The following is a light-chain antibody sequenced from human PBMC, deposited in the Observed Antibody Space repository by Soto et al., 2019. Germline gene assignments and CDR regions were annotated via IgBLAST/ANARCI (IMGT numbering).Light chain of an antibody. J-gene: IGKJ3*01. V-gene: IGKV3-20*01. CDR1: KSVSSSY. Sequence: ELVLTQSPGTLSLSPGERATLSCRASKSVSSSYLAWSQQKPGQAPRLLIYGASSRPTGIPDRFSRSGSGTDFTLTISRLEPEDVAVYYCQQYGSSLFTFGPGTKVDIK. CDR2: GAS. CDR3: QQYGSSLFT.